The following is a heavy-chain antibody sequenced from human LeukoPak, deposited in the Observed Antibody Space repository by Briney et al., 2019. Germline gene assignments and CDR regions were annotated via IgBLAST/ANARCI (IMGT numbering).Heavy chain of an antibody. J-gene: IGHJ4*02. D-gene: IGHD6-19*01. CDR2: ISSSDGTR. CDR3: AREIVSAVAGNFDY. V-gene: IGHV3-48*03. CDR1: GFTFSSYE. Sequence: PGGSLRLSCAASGFTFSSYEMNWVRQAPGKGLEWVSYISSSDGTRTYADSVRGRFTISRDNAKSSLYLEMDSLRAEDTAVYYCAREIVSAVAGNFDYWGQGTLVTVSS.